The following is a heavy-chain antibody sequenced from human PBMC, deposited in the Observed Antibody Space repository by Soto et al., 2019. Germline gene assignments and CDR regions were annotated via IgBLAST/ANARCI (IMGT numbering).Heavy chain of an antibody. CDR2: INAGNGNT. CDR1: GYIFTNYA. V-gene: IGHV1-3*05. CDR3: ARVSGYYLPDY. Sequence: QVQLVQSGAEEKKPGASVKVACKASGYIFTNYAMHWVRQAPGQGLEWMGWINAGNGNTKYSQKFQGRVTITRDTSARTAYMELSSLRSEDTAVYYCARVSGYYLPDYWGQGTLVTVSS. D-gene: IGHD5-12*01. J-gene: IGHJ4*02.